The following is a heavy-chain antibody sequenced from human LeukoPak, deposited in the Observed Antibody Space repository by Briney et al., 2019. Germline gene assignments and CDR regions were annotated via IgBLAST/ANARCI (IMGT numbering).Heavy chain of an antibody. D-gene: IGHD3-16*01. CDR3: ARVRLGAALPDY. Sequence: SETLSLTCAVYGGSFSGYYWSWIRQPPGKGLEWIGEINHSGSTNYNPSLKSRVTISVDTSKNQFSLKLSSVTAADTAVYYCARVRLGAALPDYWGQGTLVTVSS. V-gene: IGHV4-34*01. CDR2: INHSGST. CDR1: GGSFSGYY. J-gene: IGHJ4*02.